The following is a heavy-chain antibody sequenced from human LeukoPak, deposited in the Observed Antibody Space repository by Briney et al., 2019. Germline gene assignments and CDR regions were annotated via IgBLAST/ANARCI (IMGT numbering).Heavy chain of an antibody. Sequence: GGSLRLSCAASGFTFSNYAMHWVRQAPGKGLEWVAVIFYDGTTKYYADSVKGRFTISRDNSKNTLYLQMNSLRAEDTAVYYCAKGKASGWYIVDYWGQGTLVTVSS. CDR1: GFTFSNYA. V-gene: IGHV3-30*04. J-gene: IGHJ4*02. CDR2: IFYDGTTK. CDR3: AKGKASGWYIVDY. D-gene: IGHD6-19*01.